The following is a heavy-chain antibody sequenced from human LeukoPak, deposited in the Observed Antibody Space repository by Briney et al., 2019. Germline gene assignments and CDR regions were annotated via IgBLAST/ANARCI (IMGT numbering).Heavy chain of an antibody. CDR3: AKSPLTGYSSGWSPYYGMDV. V-gene: IGHV3-30*18. J-gene: IGHJ6*02. CDR1: GFTFSSSA. D-gene: IGHD6-19*01. CDR2: ISYDGSNK. Sequence: PGGSLRLSCAASGFTFSSSAMHWVRQAPGKGLEWVAVISYDGSNKYYADSVKGRFTISRDNSKNTLYLQMNSLRAEDTAVYYCAKSPLTGYSSGWSPYYGMDVWGQGTTVTVSS.